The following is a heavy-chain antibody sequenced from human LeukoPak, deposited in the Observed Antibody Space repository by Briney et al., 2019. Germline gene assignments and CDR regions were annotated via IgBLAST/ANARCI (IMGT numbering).Heavy chain of an antibody. CDR2: IYSGGST. CDR3: AKAGYYYDPGYYYYMDV. D-gene: IGHD3-22*01. V-gene: IGHV3-53*05. J-gene: IGHJ6*03. Sequence: GGSLRLSCAASGFTVSSNYMSWVRQAPGKGLEWVSVIYSGGSTYYADSVKGRFTISRDNSKNTLYLQMNSLRAEDTAVYYCAKAGYYYDPGYYYYMDVWGKGPRSPSP. CDR1: GFTVSSNY.